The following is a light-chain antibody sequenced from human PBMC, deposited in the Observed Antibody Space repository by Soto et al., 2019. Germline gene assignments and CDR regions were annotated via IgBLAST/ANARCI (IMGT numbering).Light chain of an antibody. Sequence: DIQMNQSPSSLSAAVGDRVTITCRASQGISNYLAWYQQKQGKVPKLLIYAASTLQSGVPSRFSCSGSGTDFTLTISSLQPEDVATYDCQKYNSAPRKFGQGTKVEIK. V-gene: IGKV1-27*01. CDR3: QKYNSAPRK. CDR2: AAS. J-gene: IGKJ1*01. CDR1: QGISNY.